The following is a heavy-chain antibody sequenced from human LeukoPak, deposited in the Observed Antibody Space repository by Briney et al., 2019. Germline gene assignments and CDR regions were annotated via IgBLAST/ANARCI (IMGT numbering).Heavy chain of an antibody. CDR1: GFTFSSYE. J-gene: IGHJ6*03. Sequence: GGSLRLSCAASGFTFSSYEMNWVRQAPGKGLEWVSYISSSGSTIYYADSVKGRFTISRDNAKNSLYLQMNSLRAEDTAVYYCARAHRTMVRGVAASMDVWGKGTTVTVSS. V-gene: IGHV3-48*03. CDR3: ARAHRTMVRGVAASMDV. CDR2: ISSSGSTI. D-gene: IGHD3-10*01.